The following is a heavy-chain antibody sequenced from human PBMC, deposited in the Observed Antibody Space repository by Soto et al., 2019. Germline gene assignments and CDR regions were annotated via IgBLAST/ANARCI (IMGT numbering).Heavy chain of an antibody. CDR2: IDYIGRG. CDR3: AREVKSAPASDAFGI. D-gene: IGHD3-22*01. Sequence: SETLSLTCTVSGGSISSDNYFWSWIRQHPGKGLEWIGYIDYIGRGYYNPPLKSRVTTSVDTSKNQFSLRLSSVTVADTATYYCAREVKSAPASDAFGIWGQGTVVTVSS. V-gene: IGHV4-31*03. CDR1: GGSISSDNYF. J-gene: IGHJ3*02.